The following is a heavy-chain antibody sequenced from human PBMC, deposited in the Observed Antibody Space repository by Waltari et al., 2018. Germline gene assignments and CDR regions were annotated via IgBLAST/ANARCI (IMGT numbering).Heavy chain of an antibody. D-gene: IGHD1-20*01. J-gene: IGHJ4*02. V-gene: IGHV3-13*01. CDR2: IGTAGDT. CDR3: ARGIVTGGFDY. Sequence: GESGGGLVQPGGSLRLSCAASGFTFSSYDMHWVRQATGKGLEWVSAIGTAGDTYYPGSVKGRFTISRENAKNSLYLQMNSLRAGDTAVYYCARGIVTGGFDYWGQGTLVTVSS. CDR1: GFTFSSYD.